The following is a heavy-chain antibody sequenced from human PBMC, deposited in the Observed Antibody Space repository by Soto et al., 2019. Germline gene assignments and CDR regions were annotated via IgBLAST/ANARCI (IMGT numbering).Heavy chain of an antibody. CDR3: ATGVYSSSSG. D-gene: IGHD6-6*01. CDR1: GFTFSSYT. J-gene: IGHJ4*02. CDR2: IGSRTDYI. V-gene: IGHV3-21*01. Sequence: GGSLRLSCAASGFTFSSYTMNWVRQAPGKGLEWASSIGSRTDYIYYADSAKGRFTISRDNAQNSLYLQMNRLRAEDTAVYYCATGVYSSSSGWGQGTLVTVSS.